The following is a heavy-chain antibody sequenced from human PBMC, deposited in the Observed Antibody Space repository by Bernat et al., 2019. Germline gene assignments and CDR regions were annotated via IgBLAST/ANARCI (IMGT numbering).Heavy chain of an antibody. CDR1: GYIFTTYD. V-gene: IGHV1-8*01. Sequence: QVQLMQSGAEVKKPGASVKVSCKPSGYIFTTYDLNWVRQAPGQGLEWMGWMNHDTGDTGYAQKFQGRVTLTRDTSISTAYMELSSLTSEDTDVYYCARAERNWGGDYVGQGTLFIVSS. CDR3: ARAERNWGGDY. J-gene: IGHJ4*02. CDR2: MNHDTGDT. D-gene: IGHD7-27*01.